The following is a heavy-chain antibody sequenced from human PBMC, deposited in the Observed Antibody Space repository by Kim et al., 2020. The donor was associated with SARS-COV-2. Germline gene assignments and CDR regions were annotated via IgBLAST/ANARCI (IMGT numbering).Heavy chain of an antibody. V-gene: IGHV4-59*01. D-gene: IGHD2-15*01. CDR3: ARDLMVAGTYAFDI. J-gene: IGHJ3*02. Sequence: TPSLKSLATISVDTSKNQFSLKLSSVTAGDTAVYYCARDLMVAGTYAFDIWGQGTMVTVSS.